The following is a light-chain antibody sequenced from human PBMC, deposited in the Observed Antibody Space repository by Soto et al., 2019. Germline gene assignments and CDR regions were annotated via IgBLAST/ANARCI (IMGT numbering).Light chain of an antibody. Sequence: QSALTQPRSVSGPPGQSVTISCTGTSSDVGDYNSVSWYQQQPDKAPKLIIYDVNNRPSGVPDRFSGSRSGNTASLTISGLQTEDEADYHCSSYAGPYLHVLFGGGTKLTVL. CDR2: DVN. CDR3: SSYAGPYLHVL. V-gene: IGLV2-11*01. J-gene: IGLJ2*01. CDR1: SSDVGDYNS.